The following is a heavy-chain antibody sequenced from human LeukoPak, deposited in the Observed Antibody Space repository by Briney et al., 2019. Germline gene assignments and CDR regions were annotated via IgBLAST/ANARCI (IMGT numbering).Heavy chain of an antibody. Sequence: ASVKVSCKASGYTFTSYAMHWVRQAPGQRLEWMGWINAGNGNTKYSQKFQGRVTITRDTSASTAYMELSSLRSEDTAVYYCARDFADLDCSGGSCYWVGPFDYWGQGTLVTVSS. CDR3: ARDFADLDCSGGSCYWVGPFDY. D-gene: IGHD2-15*01. J-gene: IGHJ4*02. CDR2: INAGNGNT. V-gene: IGHV1-3*01. CDR1: GYTFTSYA.